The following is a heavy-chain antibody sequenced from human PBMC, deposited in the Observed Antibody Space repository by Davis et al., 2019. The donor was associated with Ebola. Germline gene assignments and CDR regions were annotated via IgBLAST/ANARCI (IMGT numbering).Heavy chain of an antibody. J-gene: IGHJ4*02. CDR1: GFTFSSYS. Sequence: GSLKISCAASGFTFSSYSMNWVRQAPGKGLEWVANIKQDGSEKYYVDSVKGRFTISRDNAKNSLYLQMNSLRAEDTAVYYCARGPGAAGGWGQGTLVTVSS. D-gene: IGHD6-13*01. V-gene: IGHV3-7*01. CDR2: IKQDGSEK. CDR3: ARGPGAAGG.